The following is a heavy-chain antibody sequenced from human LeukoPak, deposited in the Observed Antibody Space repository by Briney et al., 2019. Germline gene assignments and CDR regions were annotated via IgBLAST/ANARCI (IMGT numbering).Heavy chain of an antibody. J-gene: IGHJ4*02. CDR3: AKDPARIAAAGTGYDY. CDR2: ISGSCGST. Sequence: PGGSLRLSCAASGFTLSSYAMSCVRQARGKGLEGVSAISGSCGSTYYGDSVKGRFTISRDNSKNTLYLQMNSLRAEDTAVYYCAKDPARIAAAGTGYDYWGQGTLVTVSS. V-gene: IGHV3-23*02. CDR1: GFTLSSYA. D-gene: IGHD6-13*01.